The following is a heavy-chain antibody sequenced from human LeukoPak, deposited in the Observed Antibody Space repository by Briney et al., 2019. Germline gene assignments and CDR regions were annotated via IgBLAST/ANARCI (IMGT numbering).Heavy chain of an antibody. Sequence: SETLSLTCSVSGGSISTYYWSWIRQPPGKGLEWIGYIYYTGSTNYNPSLKSRVTMSLDTSKNQFSLRLSSVTAADTAMYYCARERASGWFRTFDYWGQGTLVTVSS. D-gene: IGHD6-19*01. V-gene: IGHV4-59*01. CDR1: GGSISTYY. CDR2: IYYTGST. J-gene: IGHJ4*02. CDR3: ARERASGWFRTFDY.